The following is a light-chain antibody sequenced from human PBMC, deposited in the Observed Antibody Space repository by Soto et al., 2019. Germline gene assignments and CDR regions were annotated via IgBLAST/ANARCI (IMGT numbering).Light chain of an antibody. CDR1: QSIKNY. CDR3: QQGYSTTPIT. V-gene: IGKV1-39*01. Sequence: DIQMTQSPSSLSAAIGDRVTITCRASQSIKNYLNWYQHKPGAAPKLLIFGASNLESGVPSRFSCSGSGTEFTLSISSLQPEDFATYYCQQGYSTTPITFGQGTRVEIK. J-gene: IGKJ5*01. CDR2: GAS.